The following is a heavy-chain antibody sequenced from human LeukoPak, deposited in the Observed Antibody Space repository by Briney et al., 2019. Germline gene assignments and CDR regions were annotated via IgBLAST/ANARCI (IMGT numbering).Heavy chain of an antibody. V-gene: IGHV3-30*18. J-gene: IGHJ4*02. CDR3: AKEDTAMVPTPIDY. D-gene: IGHD5-18*01. CDR2: ISYDGSNK. CDR1: GFTFSSYG. Sequence: GRSPRLSCAASGFTFSSYGMHWVRQAPGKGLEWVAVISYDGSNKYYADSVKGRFTISRDNSKNTLYLQMNSLRAEDTAVYYCAKEDTAMVPTPIDYWGQGTLVTVSS.